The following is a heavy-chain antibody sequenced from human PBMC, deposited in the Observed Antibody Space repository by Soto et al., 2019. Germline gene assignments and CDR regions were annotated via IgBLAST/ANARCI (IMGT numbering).Heavy chain of an antibody. CDR1: GGTFSSDS. CDR3: ARSGGLDRDFNY. V-gene: IGHV1-69*13. J-gene: IGHJ4*02. Sequence: GASVKLSCKVSGGTFSSDSFSWVRQAPGQGLEWMGGIIPMFDTPIYAQKFQDRVTITADESTSTAYMQLSSLRSGDTAVYYCARSGGLDRDFNYWGQGSLVTVSS. CDR2: IIPMFDTP. D-gene: IGHD2-15*01.